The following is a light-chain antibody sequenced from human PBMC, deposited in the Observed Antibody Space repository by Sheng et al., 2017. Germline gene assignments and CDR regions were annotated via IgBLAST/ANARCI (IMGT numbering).Light chain of an antibody. J-gene: IGKJ2*03. CDR2: DAS. CDR1: QSVSNTY. V-gene: IGKV3-20*01. CDR3: QQYGVSPYS. Sequence: EIVLTQSPGTLSLSPGERATLSCRASQSVSNTYLAWYQQKPGQAPRLLIYDASRRAAGFPDRFSGSGSGTDFTLTISRLEPEDFALYYCQQYGVSPYSFGQGTKLEVK.